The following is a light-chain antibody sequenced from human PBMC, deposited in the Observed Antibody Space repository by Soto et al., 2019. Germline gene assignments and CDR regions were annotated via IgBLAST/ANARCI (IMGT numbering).Light chain of an antibody. CDR3: QQSYSTPIT. Sequence: DVQVTHSPSSLSASVGDRVTITCRASQSISSYLNWYQQKPGKAPKLLIYAASSLQSGVPSRFSGSGSGTDFTLTISSLQPEDFATYYCQQSYSTPITFGQETRPENK. J-gene: IGKJ5*01. V-gene: IGKV1-39*01. CDR1: QSISSY. CDR2: AAS.